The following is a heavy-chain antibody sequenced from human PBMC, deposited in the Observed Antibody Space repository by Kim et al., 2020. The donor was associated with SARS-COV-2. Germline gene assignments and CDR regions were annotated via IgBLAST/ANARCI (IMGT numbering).Heavy chain of an antibody. CDR3: AKGAVTRHDY. V-gene: IGHV3-7*03. J-gene: IGHJ4*02. D-gene: IGHD3-3*01. Sequence: YNVDSVKDRFTISRDNGKNSLYLQMNTLRPEDTAVYYCAKGAVTRHDYWGQGALVIVST.